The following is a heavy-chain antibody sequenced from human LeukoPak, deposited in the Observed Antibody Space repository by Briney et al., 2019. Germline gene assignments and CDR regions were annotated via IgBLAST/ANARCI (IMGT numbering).Heavy chain of an antibody. V-gene: IGHV3-30*04. J-gene: IGHJ4*02. D-gene: IGHD3-9*01. CDR3: AKWGDYDVLTGYYVSDY. CDR2: ISYDGSNK. Sequence: PGGSLRLSCAASGFTFSSYAMHWVRQAPGKGLGWVAVISYDGSNKYYADSVKGRFTISRDNSKNTVFLQMNSLRAEDTAVYYCAKWGDYDVLTGYYVSDYWGQGTLVTVSS. CDR1: GFTFSSYA.